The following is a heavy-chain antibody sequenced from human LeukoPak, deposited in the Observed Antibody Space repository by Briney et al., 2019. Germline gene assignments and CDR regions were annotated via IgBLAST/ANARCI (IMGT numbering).Heavy chain of an antibody. D-gene: IGHD2-2*01. V-gene: IGHV1-8*01. Sequence: ASMKVSCKASGYTFTSYDINWVRQATGQGLEWMGWMNPNSGNTGYAQKFQGRVTMTRNTSISTAYMELSSLRSEDTAVYYCARTRSTSWHPIAAPTYWGQGTLVTVSS. CDR2: MNPNSGNT. J-gene: IGHJ4*02. CDR1: GYTFTSYD. CDR3: ARTRSTSWHPIAAPTY.